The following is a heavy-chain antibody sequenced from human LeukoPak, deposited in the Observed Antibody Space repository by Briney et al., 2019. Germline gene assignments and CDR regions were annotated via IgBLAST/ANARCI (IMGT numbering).Heavy chain of an antibody. D-gene: IGHD6-13*01. CDR2: IYYSGST. V-gene: IGHV4-59*08. CDR1: GGSISSYY. J-gene: IGHJ5*01. CDR3: SRQSRATGTLDS. Sequence: SETLSLTCTVSGGSISSYYWSWIRQPPGKGLEWIGYIYYSGSTNYNPSLKSRVTISLDTSKNQFSLKLSSVTAADTAVYYCSRQSRATGTLDSWGQGTLVTVSS.